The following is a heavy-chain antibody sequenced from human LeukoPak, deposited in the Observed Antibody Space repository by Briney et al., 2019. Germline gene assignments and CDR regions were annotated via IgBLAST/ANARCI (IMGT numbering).Heavy chain of an antibody. CDR1: GYTFTGHY. J-gene: IGHJ4*02. D-gene: IGHD1-26*01. Sequence: ASVKVSCKASGYTFTGHYMHWVRQAPGQGLEWMGRINPNSGGTNYAQKFQGRVTMTRDTSISTAYMELSRLRSDDTAVYYCATFSYSGSYRPDYWGQGTLVTVSS. CDR2: INPNSGGT. V-gene: IGHV1-2*06. CDR3: ATFSYSGSYRPDY.